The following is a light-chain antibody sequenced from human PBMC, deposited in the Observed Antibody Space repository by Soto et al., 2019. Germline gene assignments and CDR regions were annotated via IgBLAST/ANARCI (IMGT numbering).Light chain of an antibody. CDR2: GAS. CDR3: QQYVDSPFT. Sequence: EIVLTQSSDTLYLYPGEGATLSCRASQRVNSSYLAWYQQKPGQAPRLLISGASDRATVVPARVSGSGSGTDFARPIRILEPEDVALYYCQQYVDSPFTFGQGTKLHIK. J-gene: IGKJ2*01. V-gene: IGKV3-20*01. CDR1: QRVNSSY.